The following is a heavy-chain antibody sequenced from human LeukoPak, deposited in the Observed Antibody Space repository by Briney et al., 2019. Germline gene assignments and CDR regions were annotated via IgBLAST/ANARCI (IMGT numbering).Heavy chain of an antibody. CDR2: IIPIFGTA. J-gene: IGHJ6*02. CDR1: GGTFSSYA. V-gene: IGHV1-69*13. Sequence: GASVKVSCKASGGTFSSYAISWVRQAPGQGLEWMGGIIPIFGTANYAQKFQGRVTITADESTSTAYMELSSLRSEDTAVYYCASTVMATVNRGYYYGMDVWGQGTTVTVSS. CDR3: ASTVMATVNRGYYYGMDV. D-gene: IGHD5-24*01.